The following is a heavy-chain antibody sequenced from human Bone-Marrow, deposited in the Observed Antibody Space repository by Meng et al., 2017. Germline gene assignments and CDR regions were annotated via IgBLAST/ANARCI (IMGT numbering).Heavy chain of an antibody. CDR3: ARVIYRPSGHNYFDP. D-gene: IGHD1-26*01. V-gene: IGHV4-4*02. CDR1: GGSISSPNW. Sequence: QGQPQGSGLGLGKPWGTLSLTCAVVGGSISSPNWWSWVRQPPGRGLEWIGEIYHSGSTTYNPSLLSRVTISVDKSKNQFSLKLSSVAAADTAIYYCARVIYRPSGHNYFDPWGQGTLVTVSS. CDR2: IYHSGST. J-gene: IGHJ5*02.